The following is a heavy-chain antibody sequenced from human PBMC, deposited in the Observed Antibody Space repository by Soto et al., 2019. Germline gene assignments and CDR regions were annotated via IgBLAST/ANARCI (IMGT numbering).Heavy chain of an antibody. CDR1: VFTFSSYA. V-gene: IGHV3-23*01. CDR2: FTNYGAT. CDR3: AREFASGSPNYDY. D-gene: IGHD3-10*01. Sequence: GGSLRLSCAASVFTFSSYAMSWVRQAPGKGLEWVSTFTNYGATYYADSVKGRFTISRDNSKNTLYLQMNSLRAEDTAVYYCAREFASGSPNYDYWGLGTLVTVSS. J-gene: IGHJ4*02.